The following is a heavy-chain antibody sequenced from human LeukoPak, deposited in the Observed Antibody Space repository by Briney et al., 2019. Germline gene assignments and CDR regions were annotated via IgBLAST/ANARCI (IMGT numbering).Heavy chain of an antibody. CDR3: ARGTGWAA. D-gene: IGHD6-19*01. V-gene: IGHV1-18*01. J-gene: IGHJ5*02. CDR1: GYTFSNYP. CDR2: ISAHSGDT. Sequence: ASVKVSCKASGYTFSNYPLNWVRQAPGQGLEWMGWISAHSGDTGFAQHFQGRLILTIDKSTTTTYMELRSLRSDDTAVYYCARGTGWAAWGQGTRFTVSS.